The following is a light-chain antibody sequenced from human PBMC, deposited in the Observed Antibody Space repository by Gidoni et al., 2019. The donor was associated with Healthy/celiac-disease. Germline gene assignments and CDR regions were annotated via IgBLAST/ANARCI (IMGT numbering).Light chain of an antibody. J-gene: IGLJ3*02. Sequence: QSALTQPASVSVSPGQSITISCTGTSSDVGSYNLVSWYQQHPGKAPKLMIYEGSKRPSGVSNRFSGSKSGNTASLTISGLQAEDEADYYCCSYAGRVFGGGTKLTVL. V-gene: IGLV2-23*01. CDR2: EGS. CDR1: SSDVGSYNL. CDR3: CSYAGRV.